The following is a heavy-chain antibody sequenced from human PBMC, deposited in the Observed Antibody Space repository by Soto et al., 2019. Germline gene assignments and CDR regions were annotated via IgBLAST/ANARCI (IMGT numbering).Heavy chain of an antibody. J-gene: IGHJ3*02. CDR2: IYYSGST. D-gene: IGHD2-8*01. V-gene: IGHV4-39*01. CDR1: GGSISSSSYY. CDR3: ARRGYYAISAFDI. Sequence: TSSETLSLTCTVSGGSISSSSYYWGWIRQPPGKGLEWIGSIYYSGSTYYNPSPKSRVTISVDTSKNQFSLKLSSVTAADTAVYYCARRGYYAISAFDIWGQGTMVTVSS.